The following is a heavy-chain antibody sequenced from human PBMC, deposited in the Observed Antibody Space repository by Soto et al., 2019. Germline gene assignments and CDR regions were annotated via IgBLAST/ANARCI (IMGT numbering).Heavy chain of an antibody. CDR3: AHTVVVTPYYYYYYGMDV. CDR1: GFSLSTSGVG. D-gene: IGHD2-21*01. J-gene: IGHJ6*04. V-gene: IGHV2-5*02. CDR2: IYWDDDK. Sequence: SGPTLVNPTQTLTLTCTFSGFSLSTSGVGVGWIRQPPGKALEWLALIYWDDDKRYSPSLKSRLTITKDTSKNQVVLTMTNMDPVDTATYYCAHTVVVTPYYYYYYGMDVWGEGTTVTVSS.